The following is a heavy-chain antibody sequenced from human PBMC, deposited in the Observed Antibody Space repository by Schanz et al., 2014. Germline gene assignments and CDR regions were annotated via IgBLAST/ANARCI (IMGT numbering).Heavy chain of an antibody. V-gene: IGHV4-61*02. CDR2: VFPNGIT. J-gene: IGHJ2*01. CDR1: GGSIRSGTYY. Sequence: QVQLQESGPGLVKPSQTLSLTCTVSGGSIRSGTYYWSWIRQPAGKALEWVGRVFPNGITNYNPSQKSRVTMSLNTTKTRFARTVRSRTAADTAVYYCARDTTWRLDLWGRGTLVTVSS. D-gene: IGHD1-1*01. CDR3: ARDTTWRLDL.